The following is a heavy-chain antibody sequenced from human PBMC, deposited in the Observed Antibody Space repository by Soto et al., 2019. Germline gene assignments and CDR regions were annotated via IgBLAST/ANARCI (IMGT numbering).Heavy chain of an antibody. CDR1: GYTFTSYG. D-gene: IGHD3-10*01. Sequence: QVQLVQSGAEVKKPGASVKVSCKASGYTFTSYGISWVRQAPGQGLEWMGWISAYNGNTNYAQKLQGRVTMTTATXTXTXSMELRTLRSDDTAVYYCAREGDTVLLWFGELSIDYWGQGTLVTVSS. V-gene: IGHV1-18*01. CDR3: AREGDTVLLWFGELSIDY. J-gene: IGHJ4*02. CDR2: ISAYNGNT.